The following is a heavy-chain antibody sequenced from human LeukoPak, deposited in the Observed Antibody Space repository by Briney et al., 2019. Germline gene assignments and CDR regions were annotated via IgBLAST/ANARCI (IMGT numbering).Heavy chain of an antibody. J-gene: IGHJ4*02. CDR2: ISYDGSNK. Sequence: PGGSVSLSCAASGFTFSSYAMQWVRQAPGKGLEWVAVISYDGSNKYYADSVKGRFTISRDNSKNTLYLQMNSLRAEDPAVYYCARDPSGSYAQPANYFDYWGQGTLVTVSS. V-gene: IGHV3-30-3*01. CDR3: ARDPSGSYAQPANYFDY. CDR1: GFTFSSYA. D-gene: IGHD1-26*01.